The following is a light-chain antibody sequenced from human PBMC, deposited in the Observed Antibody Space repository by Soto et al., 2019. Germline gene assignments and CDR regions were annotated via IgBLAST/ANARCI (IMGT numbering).Light chain of an antibody. CDR3: QQLNDYPLT. CDR1: QGISTY. J-gene: IGKJ4*01. Sequence: DIQLTQSPSFLSASVGDRGTITCRASQGISTYLAWYQQKPGKAPKLLISAASTLQSGVPSRFRGSGSGTEFTLTISSLQPEDFATYYCQQLNDYPLTFGGGTKVEIK. CDR2: AAS. V-gene: IGKV1-9*01.